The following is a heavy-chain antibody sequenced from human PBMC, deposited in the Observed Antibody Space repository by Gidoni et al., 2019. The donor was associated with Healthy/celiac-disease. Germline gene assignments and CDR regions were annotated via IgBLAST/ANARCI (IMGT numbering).Heavy chain of an antibody. V-gene: IGHV3-15*07. Sequence: EVQLVESGGGLVKLGGYLRPSCSASGFTFSNAWMNLVRQAPGKGLEWVGRIKSKTDGGTTDHAAPVKGRFTISRDDSKNTLYLQMNSLKTEDTAVYYCTTDPIVVVITPSDAFDIWGQGTMVTVSS. CDR3: TTDPIVVVITPSDAFDI. D-gene: IGHD3-22*01. CDR1: GFTFSNAW. J-gene: IGHJ3*02. CDR2: IKSKTDGGTT.